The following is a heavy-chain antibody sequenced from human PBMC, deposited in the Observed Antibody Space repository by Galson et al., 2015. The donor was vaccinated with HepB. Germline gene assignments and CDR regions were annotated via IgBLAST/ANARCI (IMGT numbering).Heavy chain of an antibody. V-gene: IGHV3-74*03. CDR2: IDVDESVT. J-gene: IGHJ3*01. Sequence: SLRLSCAASGFTFTDYWMHWVRQTPGKGLVWVSRIDVDESVTTYADSVRGRFSISRDNGKNTLYLQMNSLRVDDTAVYYCARPISGGAAFDVWGQGTMVTVSS. CDR1: GFTFTDYW. D-gene: IGHD1-26*01. CDR3: ARPISGGAAFDV.